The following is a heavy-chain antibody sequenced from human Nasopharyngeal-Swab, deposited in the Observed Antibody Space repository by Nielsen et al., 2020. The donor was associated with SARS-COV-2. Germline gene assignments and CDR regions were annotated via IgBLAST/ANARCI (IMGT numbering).Heavy chain of an antibody. CDR3: ARSILSGSYYYAFDI. V-gene: IGHV3-74*01. Sequence: GVLKISCAASGFTFSSYWMHWVRQAPGKGLVWVSRIKSDGSSTNYADSVKGRFTISRDNAKNTLYLQMNSLRAEDTAVYYCARSILSGSYYYAFDIWGQGTMVTVSS. J-gene: IGHJ3*02. CDR1: GFTFSSYW. D-gene: IGHD1-26*01. CDR2: IKSDGSST.